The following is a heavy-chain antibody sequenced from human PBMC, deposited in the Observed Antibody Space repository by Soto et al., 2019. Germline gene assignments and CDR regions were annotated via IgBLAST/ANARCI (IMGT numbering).Heavy chain of an antibody. D-gene: IGHD3-22*01. CDR2: INPNSGGT. V-gene: IGHV1-2*04. Sequence: ASVKVSCKASGYTFTGYYMHWVRQAPGQGLEWMGWINPNSGGTNYAQKFQGWVTMTRDTSISTAYMELSRLRSDDTAVYYCARDWEYYDSSGYLGLPHYGMDVWGQGTTVTVYS. CDR3: ARDWEYYDSSGYLGLPHYGMDV. CDR1: GYTFTGYY. J-gene: IGHJ6*02.